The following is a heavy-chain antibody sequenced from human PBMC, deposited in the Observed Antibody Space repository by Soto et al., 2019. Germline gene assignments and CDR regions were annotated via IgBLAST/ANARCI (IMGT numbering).Heavy chain of an antibody. CDR2: IYHSGST. D-gene: IGHD6-13*01. CDR3: ATSSGTYSSSWYGFDY. J-gene: IGHJ4*02. V-gene: IGHV4-4*02. Sequence: QVQLQESGPGLVKPSGTLSLTCAVSGGSISSSNWWSWVRQPPGKGLEWIGEIYHSGSTNYNPSLKSRVPRSVDKSKNQFSLKRSSVTAADTAVYYCATSSGTYSSSWYGFDYWGQGTLVTVSS. CDR1: GGSISSSNW.